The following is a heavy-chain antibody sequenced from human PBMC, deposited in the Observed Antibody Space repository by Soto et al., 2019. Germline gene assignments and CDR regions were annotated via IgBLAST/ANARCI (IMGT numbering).Heavy chain of an antibody. CDR3: TSDGDYGYSLAY. D-gene: IGHD5-18*01. J-gene: IGHJ4*02. CDR2: ISHSVSA. V-gene: IGHV4-4*02. CDR1: GASISTGKW. Sequence: QVQLQESGPGLVKPSETLTLTCAVSGASISTGKWWSWVRQPPGKGLEWIGEISHSVSANYNPARRSRVTIEVDKSKNQVSLKLSVTAADTAVYYCTSDGDYGYSLAYWGQGTLVTVSS.